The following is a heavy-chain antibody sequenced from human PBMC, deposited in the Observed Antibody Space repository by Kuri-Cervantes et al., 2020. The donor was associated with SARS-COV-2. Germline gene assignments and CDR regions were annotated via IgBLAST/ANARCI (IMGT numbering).Heavy chain of an antibody. CDR1: GFSLSTSAMC. D-gene: IGHD3-3*01. V-gene: IGHV2-70*01. CDR2: IDWDDDK. J-gene: IGHJ4*02. Sequence: SGPTLVKPTQTLTLTCTVSGFSLSTSAMCVSWIRQPPGKALEWLALIDWDDDKYYRTSLKTRLTISKDTSKNQVVLTMTNMDPVDTATYYCARTYYDFWSGYYIDYWGQGTLVTVSS. CDR3: ARTYYDFWSGYYIDY.